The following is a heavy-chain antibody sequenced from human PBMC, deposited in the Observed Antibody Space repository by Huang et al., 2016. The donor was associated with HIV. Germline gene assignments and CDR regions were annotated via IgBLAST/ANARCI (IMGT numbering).Heavy chain of an antibody. J-gene: IGHJ2*01. CDR1: GGSFRCYY. CDR3: AGGRAGIAEAVSWYIDF. Sequence: QVQLQQWGAGLLKPSETLSVTCAVYGGSFRCYYWSWIRQPPGKGLEWIGDINDRGSTYYNPPAKSGVNTSVVTSKNQIYMRMRAATAAATGVYYCAGGRAGIAEAVSWYIDFWGRGTLVTVAS. V-gene: IGHV4-34*01. D-gene: IGHD6-13*01. CDR2: INDRGST.